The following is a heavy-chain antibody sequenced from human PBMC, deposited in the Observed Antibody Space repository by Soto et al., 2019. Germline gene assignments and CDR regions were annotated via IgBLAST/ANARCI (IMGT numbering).Heavy chain of an antibody. CDR3: ARRIILRTWFEP. V-gene: IGHV4-34*01. J-gene: IGHJ5*02. Sequence: SETLSLTCAVYGGSFSGYYWSWIRQPPGKGLEWIGGINHSGSTYYNPSLKSRVTISVDTSKNQFSLKLSSVTAADTAVYYCARRIILRTWFEPWGQGTLVTVSS. CDR2: INHSGST. CDR1: GGSFSGYY.